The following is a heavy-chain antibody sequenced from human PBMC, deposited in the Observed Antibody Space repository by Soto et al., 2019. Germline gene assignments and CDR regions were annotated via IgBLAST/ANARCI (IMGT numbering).Heavy chain of an antibody. D-gene: IGHD6-13*01. CDR3: ARAGIAAADLYYYYGMDV. V-gene: IGHV3-48*02. CDR2: ISSSSSTI. CDR1: GFPFSSYS. Sequence: GGSLRLSCAASGFPFSSYSLTGVRQAPGKGLEWVSYISSSSSTIYYADSVKGRFTISRDNAKNSLYLQRNSLRDEDTAVYYCARAGIAAADLYYYYGMDVWGQGTTVTVSS. J-gene: IGHJ6*02.